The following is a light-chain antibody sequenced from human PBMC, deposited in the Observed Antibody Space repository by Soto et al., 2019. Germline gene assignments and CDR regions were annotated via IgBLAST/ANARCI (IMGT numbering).Light chain of an antibody. Sequence: EIVLTQSPGTLSLSPGERATLSCRASQSVSSSYLAWYQQKPGQAPRLLIYGASSRAIGIPDRFSGSGSGTDFTLTISRLEPEDFAVYYCQQYGSSPPLSFGPGTKVEIK. CDR2: GAS. J-gene: IGKJ3*01. CDR3: QQYGSSPPLS. V-gene: IGKV3-20*01. CDR1: QSVSSSY.